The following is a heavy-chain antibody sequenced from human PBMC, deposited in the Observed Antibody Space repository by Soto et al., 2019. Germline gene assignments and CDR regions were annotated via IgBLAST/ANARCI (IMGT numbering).Heavy chain of an antibody. D-gene: IGHD3-10*01. J-gene: IGHJ4*02. Sequence: QVQLLQSGAEVKKPGALVKISCKASGYTFSFDYLSWVRRAPGQGLQWMGKINPDGGATTYAQSFQGRVSITSDASTGTVYMELSSLTSDDTAVYYCAKGRRNTFWGQGTLVSVSS. CDR3: AKGRRNTF. CDR1: GYTFSFDY. CDR2: INPDGGAT. V-gene: IGHV1-46*01.